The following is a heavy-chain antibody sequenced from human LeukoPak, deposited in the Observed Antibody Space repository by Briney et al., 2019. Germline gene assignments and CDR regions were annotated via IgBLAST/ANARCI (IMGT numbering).Heavy chain of an antibody. D-gene: IGHD2-15*01. CDR2: IRYDGSNK. Sequence: GGSLRLSCAASGFTFSSYGMHWVRQAPGKGLEWVAFIRYDGSNKYYADSVKGRFTISRDNSKNTLYLQMNSLRAEDTAVYYCAKAQTSLVVVAATPGDYWGQGTLGTVSS. V-gene: IGHV3-30*02. CDR3: AKAQTSLVVVAATPGDY. J-gene: IGHJ4*02. CDR1: GFTFSSYG.